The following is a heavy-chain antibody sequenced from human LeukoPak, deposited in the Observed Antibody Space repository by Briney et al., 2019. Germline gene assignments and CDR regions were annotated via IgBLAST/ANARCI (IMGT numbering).Heavy chain of an antibody. Sequence: GESLKISCKGSGYSFTSYRIGWVRQMPGKGLEWMGIIYPGDSDTSYSPSFQGQVTISADKSISTAYPQWSSLKASDTAMYYCARQRFTMRAYAGNWFDPWGQGTLVTVSS. CDR3: ARQRFTMRAYAGNWFDP. CDR2: IYPGDSDT. V-gene: IGHV5-51*01. CDR1: GYSFTSYR. D-gene: IGHD3-10*01. J-gene: IGHJ5*02.